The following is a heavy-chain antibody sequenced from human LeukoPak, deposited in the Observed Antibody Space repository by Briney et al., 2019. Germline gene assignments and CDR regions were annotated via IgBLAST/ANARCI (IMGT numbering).Heavy chain of an antibody. V-gene: IGHV3-23*01. Sequence: PGGSLRLSCAASGFTFSSYVMSWVRHAPAKGLEWVSGISGSGGTTSYTDSVKGRFTISRDNSKNTLYLQMSSLRVEDTAVYYCAKSPREVGGSTLDYWGQGTLVTVSS. D-gene: IGHD1-26*01. CDR2: ISGSGGTT. CDR1: GFTFSSYV. CDR3: AKSPREVGGSTLDY. J-gene: IGHJ4*02.